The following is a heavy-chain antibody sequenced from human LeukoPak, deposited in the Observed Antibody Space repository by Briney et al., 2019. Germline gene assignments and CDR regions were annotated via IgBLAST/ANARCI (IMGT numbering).Heavy chain of an antibody. CDR3: GTKDRDSSSSGYFDY. D-gene: IGHD6-6*01. J-gene: IGHJ4*02. CDR1: RFTFSSYS. V-gene: IGHV3-48*01. CDR2: ISSSSSTI. Sequence: GGSLRLSCAASRFTFSSYSMSWVRQAPGKGLEWVSYISSSSSTIYYADSVKGRFTISRDNARNSLYLQMNSLRAEDTAVYYCGTKDRDSSSSGYFDYWGQGTLVTVSS.